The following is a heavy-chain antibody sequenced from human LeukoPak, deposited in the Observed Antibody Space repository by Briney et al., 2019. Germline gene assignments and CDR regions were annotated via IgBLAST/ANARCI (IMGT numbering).Heavy chain of an antibody. J-gene: IGHJ4*02. Sequence: GGSLRLSCAASGFTFSSYWVSWVRQAPGKGLEWVANIKQDGSEKYYVDSVKGRFTISRDNAKNSLYLQMNSLRAEDTAVYYCARDLTNEYSSGWYAYYFDYWGQGTLVTVSS. CDR3: ARDLTNEYSSGWYAYYFDY. V-gene: IGHV3-7*01. CDR2: IKQDGSEK. CDR1: GFTFSSYW. D-gene: IGHD6-19*01.